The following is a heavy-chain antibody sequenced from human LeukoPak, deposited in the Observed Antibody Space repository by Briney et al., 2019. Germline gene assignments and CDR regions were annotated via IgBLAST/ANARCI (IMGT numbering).Heavy chain of an antibody. J-gene: IGHJ4*02. CDR1: GFTFSSYA. D-gene: IGHD6-6*01. CDR3: AREVEQLVGGYY. V-gene: IGHV3-23*01. CDR2: ISGSGGST. Sequence: GGSLRLSCAASGFTFSSYAMSWVRQAPGKGLEWVSAISGSGGSTYYADSVKGRFTISRDNSKNTLYLQMSSLRAEDTAVYYCAREVEQLVGGYYWGQGTLVTVSS.